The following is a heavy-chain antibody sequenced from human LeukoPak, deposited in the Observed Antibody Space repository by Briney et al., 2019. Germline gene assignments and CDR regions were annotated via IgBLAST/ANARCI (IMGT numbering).Heavy chain of an antibody. D-gene: IGHD3-3*01. CDR2: IIPIFGTA. CDR3: ARDPSEYYDFWSGYAVSRDAFDI. V-gene: IGHV1-69*06. J-gene: IGHJ3*02. CDR1: ARPFSSYA. Sequence: SCKASARPFSSYAISWLRQAPGQGLEWMGGIIPIFGTATDDHCVRGGDTFAPHKSTSTASIALISLRSEDTAVYYCARDPSEYYDFWSGYAVSRDAFDIWGQGTMVTVSS.